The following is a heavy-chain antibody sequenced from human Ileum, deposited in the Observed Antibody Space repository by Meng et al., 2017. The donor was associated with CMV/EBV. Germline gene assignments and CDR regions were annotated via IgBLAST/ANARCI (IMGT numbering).Heavy chain of an antibody. CDR2: IFFSGNT. J-gene: IGHJ5*02. CDR1: GASCSSGDYY. V-gene: IGHV4-30-4*08. CDR3: ARFRIAALGNLFDP. Sequence: QVLLQASVPELVKPSQTLSLICTVSGASCSSGDYYWSWIRQPPGKGLEWIGYIFFSGNTYYNPSLNNRVIISIDTPRNQFSLKVDSVTAADTAVYYCARFRIAALGNLFDPWGHGTLVTVSS. D-gene: IGHD6-13*01.